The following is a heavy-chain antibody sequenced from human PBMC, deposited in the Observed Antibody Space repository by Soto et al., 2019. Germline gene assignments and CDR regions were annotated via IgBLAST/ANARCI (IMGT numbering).Heavy chain of an antibody. CDR2: IYYSGST. J-gene: IGHJ3*02. D-gene: IGHD3-10*01. Sequence: SETLSLTCTVSGGSISSSSYYWGWIRQPPGKGLEWIGSIYYSGSTYYNPSLKSRVTISVDTSKNQFSLKLSSVTTADTAVYYCARQKLYGSGRKAFDIWGQGTMVTVSS. V-gene: IGHV4-39*01. CDR1: GGSISSSSYY. CDR3: ARQKLYGSGRKAFDI.